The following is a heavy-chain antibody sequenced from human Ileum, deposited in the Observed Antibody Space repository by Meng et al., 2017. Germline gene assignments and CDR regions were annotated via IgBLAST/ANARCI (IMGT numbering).Heavy chain of an antibody. J-gene: IGHJ4*02. CDR1: GGCTCRSTW. CDR2: IYHRGST. D-gene: IGHD1-7*01. V-gene: IGHV4-4*02. Sequence: QVQVTGVGPEPVEPSGPLFATCAASGGCTCRSTWGTSGRKPPGKGRESIRHIYHRGSTNYKPPLKIRATISIDKSKNQFSFKLSSETAADTAVYYCASLMYNWNYSADYWGQGTLVTVSS. CDR3: ASLMYNWNYSADY.